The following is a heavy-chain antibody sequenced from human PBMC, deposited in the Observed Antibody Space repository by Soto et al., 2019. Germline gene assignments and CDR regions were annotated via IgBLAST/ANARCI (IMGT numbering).Heavy chain of an antibody. V-gene: IGHV1-2*02. CDR2: INPNSGGT. CDR1: GHTFSGFY. J-gene: IGHJ4*02. D-gene: IGHD6-19*01. Sequence: ASVKVSCKASGHTFSGFYMHWVRQAPGQGLEWMGWINPNSGGTKSAEKFQGRVTMTRDTSISTAYMELSRLTSDDTAVYYCASAAVTGTAGLDFWGQGTQVTVSS. CDR3: ASAAVTGTAGLDF.